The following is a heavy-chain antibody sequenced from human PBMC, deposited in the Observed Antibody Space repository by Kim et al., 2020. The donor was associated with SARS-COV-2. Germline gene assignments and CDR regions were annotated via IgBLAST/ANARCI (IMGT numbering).Heavy chain of an antibody. J-gene: IGHJ4*02. D-gene: IGHD3-22*01. V-gene: IGHV1-46*01. CDR3: ARASDYFDSSGCD. Sequence: KFQSRVTMTRDTSTNTVYMELSSLRSEDTAVYYCARASDYFDSSGCDWGQGTLVTVSS.